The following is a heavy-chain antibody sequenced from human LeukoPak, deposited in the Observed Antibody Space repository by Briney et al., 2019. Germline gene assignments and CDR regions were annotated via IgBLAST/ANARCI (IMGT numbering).Heavy chain of an antibody. CDR2: ISYDGSNK. V-gene: IGHV3-30*18. CDR3: AKDSLYYDFWSGYYTRGYYYYGMDV. J-gene: IGHJ6*02. CDR1: GFTFSSYG. Sequence: GRSLRLSCAASGFTFSSYGMHWVRQAPGKGLEWVAVISYDGSNKYYADSVKGRFTISRDNSKNTLYLQMNSLRAEDTAVYYCAKDSLYYDFWSGYYTRGYYYYGMDVWGQGTTVTVSS. D-gene: IGHD3-3*01.